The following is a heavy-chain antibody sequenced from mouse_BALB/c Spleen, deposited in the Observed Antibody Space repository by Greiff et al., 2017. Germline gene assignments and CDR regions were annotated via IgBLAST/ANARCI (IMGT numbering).Heavy chain of an antibody. CDR2: ISSGGST. D-gene: IGHD2-10*01. J-gene: IGHJ1*01. CDR3: ATYYGNFDWYFDV. CDR1: GFTFSSYA. V-gene: IGHV5-6-5*01. Sequence: EVMLVESGGGLVKPGGSLKLSCAASGFTFSSYAMSWVRQTPEKRLEWVASISSGGSTYYPDSVKGRFTISRDNARNILYLQMSSLRSEDTAMYYCATYYGNFDWYFDVWGAGTTVTVSS.